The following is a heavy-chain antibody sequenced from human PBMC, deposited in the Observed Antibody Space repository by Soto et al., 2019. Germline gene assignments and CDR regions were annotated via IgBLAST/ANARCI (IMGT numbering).Heavy chain of an antibody. CDR1: GCSISSYY. V-gene: IGHV4-59*01. CDR3: ARGAIVVVPAAIFDAYDI. J-gene: IGHJ3*02. D-gene: IGHD2-2*02. Sequence: SETLSLTCTVSGCSISSYYWSWIRQPPGKGLEWIGYIYYSGSTNYNPSLKSRVTISVDTSKNQFSLKLSSVTAADTAVYYCARGAIVVVPAAIFDAYDIWGQGTMVTVSS. CDR2: IYYSGST.